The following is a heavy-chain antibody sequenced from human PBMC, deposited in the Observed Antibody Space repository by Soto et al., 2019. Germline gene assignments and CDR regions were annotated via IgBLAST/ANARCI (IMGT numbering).Heavy chain of an antibody. V-gene: IGHV1-46*01. Sequence: QVQLVQSGAEVKNPGASVKLSCKASGYIFTNYYIHWVRQAPGQGLEWMAIINPNGGSTNYAQEFQGRVTLARDTFTNTAYMELSSLRTEDTAIYYCARDLTSGDYWGQGTLVTVSS. CDR2: INPNGGST. J-gene: IGHJ4*02. CDR3: ARDLTSGDY. CDR1: GYIFTNYY. D-gene: IGHD7-27*01.